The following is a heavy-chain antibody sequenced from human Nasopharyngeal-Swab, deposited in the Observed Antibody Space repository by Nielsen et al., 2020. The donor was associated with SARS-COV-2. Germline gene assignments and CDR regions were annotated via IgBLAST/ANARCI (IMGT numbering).Heavy chain of an antibody. J-gene: IGHJ4*02. V-gene: IGHV3-30-3*01. CDR1: GFTFSSYA. CDR3: ARVSGYYDSSGYYSSSTEPQPPDY. D-gene: IGHD3-22*01. Sequence: SWAASGFTFSSYARHWVRQAPGKGLEWVAVISYDGSNKYYAGSVKGRFTISRDNSKNTLYLQMNSLRAEDTAVYYCARVSGYYDSSGYYSSSTEPQPPDYWGQGTLVTVSS. CDR2: ISYDGSNK.